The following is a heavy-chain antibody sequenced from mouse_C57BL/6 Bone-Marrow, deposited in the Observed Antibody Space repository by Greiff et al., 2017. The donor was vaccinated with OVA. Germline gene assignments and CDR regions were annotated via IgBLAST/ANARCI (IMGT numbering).Heavy chain of an antibody. CDR1: GYTFTDYN. CDR2: INPNNGGT. Sequence: EVQLQQSGPELVKPGASVKMSCKASGYTFTDYNMHWVKQSHGKSLEWIGYINPNNGGTSYNQKFKGKATLTVNKSSSTAYMELRSLTSEDSAVYYCARLRRGVNYYGSYWYFDVWGTGTTVTVSS. V-gene: IGHV1-22*01. D-gene: IGHD1-1*01. J-gene: IGHJ1*03. CDR3: ARLRRGVNYYGSYWYFDV.